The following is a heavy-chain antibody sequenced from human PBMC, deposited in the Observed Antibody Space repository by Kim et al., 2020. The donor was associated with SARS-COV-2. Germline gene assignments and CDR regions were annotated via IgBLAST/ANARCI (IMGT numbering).Heavy chain of an antibody. CDR2: ISAYNGNT. J-gene: IGHJ3*02. CDR1: GYTFTSYG. CDR3: ARDNGADIVLMVYAMGCGGDCSNHDAFDI. V-gene: IGHV1-18*01. D-gene: IGHD2-8*01. Sequence: ASVKVSCKASGYTFTSYGISWVRQAPGQGLEWMGWISAYNGNTNYAQKLQGRVTMTTDTSTSTAYMELRSLRSDDTAVYYCARDNGADIVLMVYAMGCGGDCSNHDAFDIWGQGTMVTVSS.